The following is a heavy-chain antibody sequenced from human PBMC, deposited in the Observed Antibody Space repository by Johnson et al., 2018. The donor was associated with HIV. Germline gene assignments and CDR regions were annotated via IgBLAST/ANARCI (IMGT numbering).Heavy chain of an antibody. V-gene: IGHV3-30*18. D-gene: IGHD3-10*01. J-gene: IGHJ3*02. CDR1: GFTFSSYG. CDR2: ISYDGNNK. Sequence: QVQLVESGGGVVQPGRSLRLSCAASGFTFSSYGMHWVRQAPGKGLEWVAFISYDGNNKYSADSVKGRFTISRDNSKNTLYLQMNSLRVEDTAVYYCAKSTQASILRESGPYGAFDIWGQGTMVTVSS. CDR3: AKSTQASILRESGPYGAFDI.